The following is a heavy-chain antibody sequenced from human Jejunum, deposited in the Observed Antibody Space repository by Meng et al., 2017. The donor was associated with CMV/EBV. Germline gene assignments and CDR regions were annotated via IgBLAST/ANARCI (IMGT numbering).Heavy chain of an antibody. Sequence: VSVGSISLYTWNWIRRPQGKGLEWIGYIYYSGSTNYNPSLKSRVTISVDTSKNQSSLKVTAVTAADTAVYYCARADTPSFFYGMDVWGQGTTVTVSS. V-gene: IGHV4-59*01. J-gene: IGHJ6*02. D-gene: IGHD3-3*01. CDR2: IYYSGST. CDR1: VGSISLYT. CDR3: ARADTPSFFYGMDV.